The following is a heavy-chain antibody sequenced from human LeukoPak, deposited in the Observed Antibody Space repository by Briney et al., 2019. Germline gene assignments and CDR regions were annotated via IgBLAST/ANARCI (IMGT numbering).Heavy chain of an antibody. V-gene: IGHV3-7*03. D-gene: IGHD3-16*01. Sequence: GGSLRLSCAASGFTFSSYWMNWAREAPGKGLEWVASINHNGNVNYYVDSVKGRFTISRDNAKSSLYLQMSNLRAEDTAVYFCARGGRLDVWRQGATLTVPS. CDR1: GFTFSSYW. CDR3: ARGGRLDV. CDR2: INHNGNVN. J-gene: IGHJ6*02.